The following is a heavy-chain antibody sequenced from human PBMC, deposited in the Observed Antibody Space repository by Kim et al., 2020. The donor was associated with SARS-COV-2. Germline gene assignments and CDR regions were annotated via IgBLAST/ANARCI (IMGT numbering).Heavy chain of an antibody. CDR3: ARGQWLGGFDP. Sequence: SETLSLTCTVSGGSISSGSYYWSWIRQPAGKGLEWIGRIYTSGSTNYNPSLKSRVTISVDTSKNQFSLKLSSVTAADTAVYYCARGQWLGGFDPWGQGTLVTVSS. D-gene: IGHD6-19*01. CDR2: IYTSGST. CDR1: GGSISSGSYY. V-gene: IGHV4-61*02. J-gene: IGHJ5*02.